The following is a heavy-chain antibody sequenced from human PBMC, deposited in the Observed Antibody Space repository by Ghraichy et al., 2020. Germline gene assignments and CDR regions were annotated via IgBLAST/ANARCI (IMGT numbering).Heavy chain of an antibody. V-gene: IGHV4-39*01. CDR3: ARSHNGYRLNCFDS. CDR1: NDSISNSNYY. D-gene: IGHD5-24*01. J-gene: IGHJ4*02. CDR2: IYESGKT. Sequence: SETLSLICTVSNDSISNSNYYWGWIRQPPGKGLEWIGSIYESGKTNYSPSLKSRVTMSAGTPKNQFSLRLSSVTAADTALYYCARSHNGYRLNCFDSWGQGILVTVSA.